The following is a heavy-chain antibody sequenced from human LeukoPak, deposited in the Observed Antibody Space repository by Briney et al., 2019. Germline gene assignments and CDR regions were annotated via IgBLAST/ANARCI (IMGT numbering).Heavy chain of an antibody. CDR2: ITSGGGST. V-gene: IGHV3-23*01. Sequence: GGSLRLSCAASGFTFSSYAMSWVRQAPGEGLEWVSAITSGGGSTYYADSVKGRFTISRDNSKNTLYLQMNSLRAEDTAVYYCAKGFRNTVTTFDYWGQGTLVTVSS. D-gene: IGHD4-17*01. CDR1: GFTFSSYA. CDR3: AKGFRNTVTTFDY. J-gene: IGHJ4*02.